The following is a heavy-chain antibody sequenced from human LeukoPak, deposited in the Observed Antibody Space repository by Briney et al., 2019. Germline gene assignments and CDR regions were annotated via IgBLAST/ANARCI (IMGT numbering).Heavy chain of an antibody. J-gene: IGHJ6*02. CDR2: IYSDGTST. V-gene: IGHV3-74*01. CDR1: GFTFSSYW. Sequence: GGSLTLSCAAFGFTFSSYWIHWVRQAPGKGPVWVSRIYSDGTSTTYADPVKGRFTISRDSAKNTVYLQMNSLRAEDTAVYYCVRGGGADRPYGLDVWGQGTTVTVSS. CDR3: VRGGGADRPYGLDV. D-gene: IGHD6-6*01.